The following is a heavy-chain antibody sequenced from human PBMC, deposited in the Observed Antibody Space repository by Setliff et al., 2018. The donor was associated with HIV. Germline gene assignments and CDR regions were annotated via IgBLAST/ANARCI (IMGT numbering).Heavy chain of an antibody. CDR3: ANVHRALADTY. CDR1: GGSISSYY. D-gene: IGHD6-19*01. Sequence: SETLSLTCTVSGGSISSYYWSWIRQPPGKGLEWIGYIYYSGSTNYNPSLKSRVTISVDTSKNQFSLKLSSVTAADTAVYYCANVHRALADTYWGLGTLVTVSS. J-gene: IGHJ4*02. CDR2: IYYSGST. V-gene: IGHV4-59*01.